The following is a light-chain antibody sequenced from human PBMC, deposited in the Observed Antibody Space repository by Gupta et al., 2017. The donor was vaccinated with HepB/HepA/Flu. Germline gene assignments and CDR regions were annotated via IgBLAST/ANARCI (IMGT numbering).Light chain of an antibody. Sequence: DIQLSQSPSSLSASVGDRVTITCRASQNIRKYVNWYQQRPGKAPELLIFAASRVKSGVPSRFSGSGSGTEFIFVISRRQPEDFATYYCQHRNSTPRTFGRGTKVEI. CDR2: AAS. V-gene: IGKV1-39*01. CDR3: QHRNSTPRT. CDR1: QNIRKY. J-gene: IGKJ1*01.